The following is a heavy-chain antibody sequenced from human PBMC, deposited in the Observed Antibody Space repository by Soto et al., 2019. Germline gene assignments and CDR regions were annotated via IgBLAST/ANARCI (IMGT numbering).Heavy chain of an antibody. Sequence: QLQLQESGPGLVKPSETLSLTCTVSGGSISSSSYYWGWIRQPPGKGLEWIGSIYYSGSTYYNPSLKRRVTISVDTYKNQFSLPLRSVTAADPAVYYCARHTPAISISDHWGQGTLVTVSS. V-gene: IGHV4-39*01. CDR3: ARHTPAISISDH. CDR1: GGSISSSSYY. D-gene: IGHD2-15*01. J-gene: IGHJ4*02. CDR2: IYYSGST.